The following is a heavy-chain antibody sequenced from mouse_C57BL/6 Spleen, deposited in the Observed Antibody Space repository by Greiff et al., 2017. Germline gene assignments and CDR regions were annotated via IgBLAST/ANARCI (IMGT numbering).Heavy chain of an antibody. D-gene: IGHD2-4*01. CDR2: ISYDGST. V-gene: IGHV3-6*01. J-gene: IGHJ3*01. CDR3: ARKDYDYDGFAY. CDR1: GYSITSGYY. Sequence: EVQLQQSGPGLVKPSQSLSLTCSVTGYSITSGYYWNWIRQFPGNKLEWMGYISYDGSTNYNPSLKNRISITRDTSKNQFFRKLNSVTTEDTATYYCARKDYDYDGFAYWGQGTLVTVSA.